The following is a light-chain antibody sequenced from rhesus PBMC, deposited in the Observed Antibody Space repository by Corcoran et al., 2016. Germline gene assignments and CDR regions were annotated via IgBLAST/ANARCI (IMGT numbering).Light chain of an antibody. CDR1: QGISNY. Sequence: DIQMTQSPSSLSASVGDTVTITCRTSQGISNYLAWYQQKPGKAPKPLIYSASNLESGVPSRFSGSGSGTDFTLTIISLQPEDFEIYYCPQHNSCPRTFGQGTKVEIK. CDR2: SAS. CDR3: PQHNSCPRT. J-gene: IGKJ1*01. V-gene: IGKV1S14*01.